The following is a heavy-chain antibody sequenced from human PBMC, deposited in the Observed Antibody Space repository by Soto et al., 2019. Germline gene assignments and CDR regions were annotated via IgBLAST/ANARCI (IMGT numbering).Heavy chain of an antibody. CDR1: GYALTELS. V-gene: IGHV1-24*01. CDR2: FDPEDGET. Sequence: ASVKVFCKVSGYALTELSMHWVRQAPGKGLEWMGGFDPEDGETIYAQKFQGRVTMTEDTSTDTAYMELSSLRSEDTAVYYCATVSNSSGSYYYYYGMDVWGQGTTVTVSS. CDR3: ATVSNSSGSYYYYYGMDV. D-gene: IGHD1-26*01. J-gene: IGHJ6*02.